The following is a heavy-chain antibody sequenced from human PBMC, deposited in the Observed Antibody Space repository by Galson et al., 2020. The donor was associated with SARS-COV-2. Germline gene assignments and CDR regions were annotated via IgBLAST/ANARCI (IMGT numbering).Heavy chain of an antibody. CDR2: ISAYNGNT. D-gene: IGHD4-17*01. CDR1: GYTFTSYG. CDR3: ARGSSQALDDYGDYHRTGNYAFDI. Sequence: ASVKVSCKASGYTFTSYGISWVRQAPGQGLEWMGWISAYNGNTNYAQKLQGRVTMTTDTSTSTAYMELRSLRSDDTAVYYCARGSSQALDDYGDYHRTGNYAFDIWGQGTMVTVSS. V-gene: IGHV1-18*01. J-gene: IGHJ3*02.